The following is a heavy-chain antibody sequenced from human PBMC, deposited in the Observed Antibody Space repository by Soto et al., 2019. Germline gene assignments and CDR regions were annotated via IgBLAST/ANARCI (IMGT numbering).Heavy chain of an antibody. CDR3: AKVRLVMATISVSFDY. CDR1: GFTFSSYG. CDR2: ISYDGSNK. J-gene: IGHJ4*02. D-gene: IGHD5-12*01. V-gene: IGHV3-30*18. Sequence: GGSLRLSCAASGFTFSSYGMHWVRQAPGKGLEWVAVISYDGSNKYYADSVKGRFTISRDNSKNTLYLQMNSLRAEDTAVYYCAKVRLVMATISVSFDYWGQGTLVTVSS.